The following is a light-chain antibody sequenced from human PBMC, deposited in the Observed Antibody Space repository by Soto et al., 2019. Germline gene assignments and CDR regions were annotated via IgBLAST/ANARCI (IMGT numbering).Light chain of an antibody. CDR3: QHYGRAPAPWT. J-gene: IGKJ1*01. V-gene: IGKV1-27*01. CDR2: AAS. Sequence: DIPMTQSASSLSSSVGNRVTITCQASQDIATYLAWYQQKPGKVPKLLIYAASSLRSGVPSRFTGSAFGTDFTLTISSLQPEDVATYYCQHYGRAPAPWTFGQGTKVDIK. CDR1: QDIATY.